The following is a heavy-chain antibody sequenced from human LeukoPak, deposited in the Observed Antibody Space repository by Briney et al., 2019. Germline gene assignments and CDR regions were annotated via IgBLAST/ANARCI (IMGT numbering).Heavy chain of an antibody. CDR3: ARDQHDSGSFSN. J-gene: IGHJ4*02. D-gene: IGHD3-10*01. Sequence: VASVKVSCKASGYTFTSYGISWVRQAPGQGLEWMGGISVYKGNTNYAEKLQGRVTMTADTSESTAYMELRSLRSDDTAVYYCARDQHDSGSFSNWGQGTLVTVSS. V-gene: IGHV1-18*01. CDR2: ISVYKGNT. CDR1: GYTFTSYG.